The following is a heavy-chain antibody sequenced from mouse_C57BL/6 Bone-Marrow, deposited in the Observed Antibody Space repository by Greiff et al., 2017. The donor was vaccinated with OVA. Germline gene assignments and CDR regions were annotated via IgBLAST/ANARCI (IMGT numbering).Heavy chain of an antibody. D-gene: IGHD1-1*01. CDR1: GFTFSSYA. CDR3: SGDPLFAWCAD. V-gene: IGHV5-4*01. CDR2: ISDGGSYN. Sequence: EVQVVESGGGLVKPGGSLKLSCAASGFTFSSYAMSWVRQTPEKRLEWVATISDGGSYNYYPDHVTGRVTISRNNAKNNLYRQMSHLKSEYTSMDYCSGDPLFAWCADWGQGTLVTVSA. J-gene: IGHJ3*01.